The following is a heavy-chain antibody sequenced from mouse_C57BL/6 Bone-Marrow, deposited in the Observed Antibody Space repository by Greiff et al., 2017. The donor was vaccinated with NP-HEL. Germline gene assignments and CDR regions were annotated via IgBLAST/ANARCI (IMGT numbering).Heavy chain of an antibody. Sequence: QVHVKQSGPGLVQPSQSLSITCTVSGFSLTSYGVHWVRQSPGKGLEWLGVIWSGGSTDYNAAFISRLSISKDNSKSQVFFKMNSLQADDTAIYYCARKSPSTIYYYAMDYWGQGTSVTVSS. CDR2: IWSGGST. J-gene: IGHJ4*01. D-gene: IGHD1-1*01. CDR1: GFSLTSYG. CDR3: ARKSPSTIYYYAMDY. V-gene: IGHV2-2*01.